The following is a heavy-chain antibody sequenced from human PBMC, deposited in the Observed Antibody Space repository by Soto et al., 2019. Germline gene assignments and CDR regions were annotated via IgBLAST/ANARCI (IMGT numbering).Heavy chain of an antibody. CDR1: GFTFDDYT. Sequence: ESGGVVVQPGGSLRLSCAASGFTFDDYTMHWVRQAPGKGLEWVSLISWDGGSTYYAGSVKGRFTISRDNSKNSLYLQMNSLRTEDTALYYCAKESAGIAVTYGMDVWGQGTTVTVSS. J-gene: IGHJ6*02. CDR3: AKESAGIAVTYGMDV. CDR2: ISWDGGST. V-gene: IGHV3-43*01. D-gene: IGHD6-19*01.